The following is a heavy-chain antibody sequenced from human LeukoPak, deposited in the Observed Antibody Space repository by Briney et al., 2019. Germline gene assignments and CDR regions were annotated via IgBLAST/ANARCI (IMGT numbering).Heavy chain of an antibody. CDR1: GFTFSSYS. V-gene: IGHV3-21*04. D-gene: IGHD2-2*01. CDR2: ISSSSSYI. J-gene: IGHJ4*02. Sequence: WGSLRLSCAASGFTFSSYSMNWVRQAPGKGLEWVSSISSSSSYIYYADSVKGRFTISRDNAKNSLYLQMNSLRAEDTAVYYSAREYPLFHYFDYWGQGTLVTVSS. CDR3: AREYPLFHYFDY.